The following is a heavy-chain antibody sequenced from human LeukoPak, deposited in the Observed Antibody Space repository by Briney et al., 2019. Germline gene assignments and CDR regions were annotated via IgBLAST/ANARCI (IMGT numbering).Heavy chain of an antibody. CDR3: AGYSSSWLYYFDY. CDR1: GGATSSGSYY. V-gene: IGHV4-61*02. Sequence: SETLSLTCTVSGGATSSGSYYWSWIRQPAGKGLEWIGRIYTSGSTNYNPSLKSRVTMSVDTSKNQFSLKLSSVTAADTAVYYCAGYSSSWLYYFDYWGQGTLVTVSS. CDR2: IYTSGST. D-gene: IGHD6-13*01. J-gene: IGHJ4*02.